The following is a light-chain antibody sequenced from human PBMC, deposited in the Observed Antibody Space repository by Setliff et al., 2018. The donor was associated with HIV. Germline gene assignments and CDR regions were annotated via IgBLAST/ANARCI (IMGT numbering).Light chain of an antibody. V-gene: IGLV2-23*02. J-gene: IGLJ1*01. Sequence: QSVLTQPASVSGSPGQSITISCTGTSSDVGTYNFVSWYQQHPGKAPKLMIYEVTERPSGASNRFSGSKSATTASLTISGLQAEDEADYYCCSYAGSSTYVFGTGTRSPS. CDR3: CSYAGSSTYV. CDR1: SSDVGTYNF. CDR2: EVT.